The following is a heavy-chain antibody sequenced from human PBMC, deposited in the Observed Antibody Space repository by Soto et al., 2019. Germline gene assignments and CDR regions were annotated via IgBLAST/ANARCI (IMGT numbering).Heavy chain of an antibody. CDR1: GGSISSSNW. Sequence: SETLSLTCAVSGGSISSSNWWSWVRQPPGKGLEWIGEIYHSGSTNYNPSLKSRVTISVDKSKNQFSLKLSSVTAADTAVYYCARTMVRGVWNWFDPWGQGTLVTVSS. J-gene: IGHJ5*02. V-gene: IGHV4-4*02. D-gene: IGHD3-10*01. CDR3: ARTMVRGVWNWFDP. CDR2: IYHSGST.